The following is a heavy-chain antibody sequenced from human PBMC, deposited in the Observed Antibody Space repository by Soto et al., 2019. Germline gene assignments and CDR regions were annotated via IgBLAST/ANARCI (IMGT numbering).Heavy chain of an antibody. D-gene: IGHD3-22*01. V-gene: IGHV4-59*01. CDR3: ARGRTVRNYADDSSDYFYFFDY. CDR1: GDSISTFY. CDR2: VYYTGST. J-gene: IGHJ4*02. Sequence: SETLSLTCTVSGDSISTFYWGWMRQSPGKELEWIGYVYYTGSTNYNPSLKSRVTISVDRSKNQFSLKLTSANAADTAVYYCARGRTVRNYADDSSDYFYFFDYWGQGTQVTAPQ.